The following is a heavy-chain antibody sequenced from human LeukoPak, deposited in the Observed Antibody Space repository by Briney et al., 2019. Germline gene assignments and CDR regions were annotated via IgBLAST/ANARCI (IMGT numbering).Heavy chain of an antibody. J-gene: IGHJ4*02. V-gene: IGHV3-53*01. CDR3: ARDFDSSSWYPDY. Sequence: GGSLRLSCAASGFTVSSNYMSWVRQAPGKGLEWVSVIYSGGSTYYADSVKGRFTISRDNSKNTLYLQMNSLRAEDTAVYYCARDFDSSSWYPDYWGQGTLVTVSS. D-gene: IGHD6-13*01. CDR2: IYSGGST. CDR1: GFTVSSNY.